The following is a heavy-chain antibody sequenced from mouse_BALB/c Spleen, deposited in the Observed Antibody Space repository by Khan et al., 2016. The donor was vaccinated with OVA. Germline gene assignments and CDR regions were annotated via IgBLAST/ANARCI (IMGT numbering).Heavy chain of an antibody. V-gene: IGHV5-6*01. J-gene: IGHJ3*01. Sequence: EVQLVESGGDLVKPGGSLKLSCAASGFTFSTYGMSWVRQTPDKRLEWVATVSSGGHYTYYPDTVKGRFTISRDNVKNTLYLQMSSLKSEDTAMFYCARIAYYYDSEGFAYWGQRTLVTVSA. CDR2: VSSGGHYT. D-gene: IGHD1-1*01. CDR3: ARIAYYYDSEGFAY. CDR1: GFTFSTYG.